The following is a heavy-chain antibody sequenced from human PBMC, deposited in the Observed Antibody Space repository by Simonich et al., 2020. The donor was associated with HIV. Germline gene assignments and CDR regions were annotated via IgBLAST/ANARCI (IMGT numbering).Heavy chain of an antibody. J-gene: IGHJ4*02. CDR1: GGSLSGHY. V-gene: IGHV4-34*01. D-gene: IGHD3-22*01. Sequence: QVQLKQWGAGMLKPSETLSLTCVVYGGSLSGHYWGGIRQPPGKGLEGIGRITHSRNTNYNPSTRSRVAISVDTSKNQFSLNLSSVTAADTAVDYCARSPYYYDISGDLDYWGQGTLVTVSS. CDR2: ITHSRNT. CDR3: ARSPYYYDISGDLDY.